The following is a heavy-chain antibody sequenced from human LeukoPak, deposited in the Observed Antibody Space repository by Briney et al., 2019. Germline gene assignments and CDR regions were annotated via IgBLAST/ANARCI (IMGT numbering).Heavy chain of an antibody. CDR3: ARGLVAAGTDY. D-gene: IGHD6-13*01. CDR1: GGSMRNSY. V-gene: IGHV4-4*07. J-gene: IGHJ4*02. Sequence: SETLSLTCTVSGGSMRNSYWSWIRQPAGKGLEWVGRIFTTGSTNYNPSLKSRVTMSIDTSKNQFSLKMTSVTAADTAVYYCARGLVAAGTDYWGQGTLVTVSS. CDR2: IFTTGST.